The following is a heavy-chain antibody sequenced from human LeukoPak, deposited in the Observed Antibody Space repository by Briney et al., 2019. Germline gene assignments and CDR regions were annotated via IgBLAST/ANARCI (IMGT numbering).Heavy chain of an antibody. CDR1: GFTFSDYY. CDR3: AKKDHDSSAYWFDP. CDR2: ISYSGS. Sequence: GGSLRLSCAASGFTFSDYYMSWIRQAPGKGLEWVSYISYSGSSYADSVKGRFTISRDNAENTLYLQMNSLRAEDTAVYYCAKKDHDSSAYWFDPWGQGTLVTVSS. D-gene: IGHD3-22*01. J-gene: IGHJ5*02. V-gene: IGHV3-11*01.